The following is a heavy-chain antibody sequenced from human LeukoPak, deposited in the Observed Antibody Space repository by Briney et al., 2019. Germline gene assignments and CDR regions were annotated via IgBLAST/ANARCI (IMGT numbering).Heavy chain of an antibody. CDR3: AREDDYGDYVYAFDI. D-gene: IGHD4-17*01. V-gene: IGHV3-21*01. J-gene: IGHJ3*02. CDR2: ISSSSSYI. CDR1: GFTFSSYS. Sequence: GGSLRLSCAASGFTFSSYSMNWVRQAPGKGLEWVSSISSSSSYIYYADSVKGRFTISRDIAKNSLYLQMNSLRAEDTAVYYCAREDDYGDYVYAFDIWGQGTMVTVSP.